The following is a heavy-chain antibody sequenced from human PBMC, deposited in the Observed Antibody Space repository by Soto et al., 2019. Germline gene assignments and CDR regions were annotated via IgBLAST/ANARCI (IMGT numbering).Heavy chain of an antibody. CDR1: GGSFKSGSYS. D-gene: IGHD3-3*01. Sequence: PSETLSPTCTVSGGSFKSGSYSWSWIRQPPGKGLEWIGYVYHTGRTSYNPSLKSRVTISIDTSKKQFSLKLRSVTAADTAVYYCARETLGLDYWGQGTLVTVSS. CDR3: ARETLGLDY. J-gene: IGHJ4*02. CDR2: VYHTGRT. V-gene: IGHV4-61*01.